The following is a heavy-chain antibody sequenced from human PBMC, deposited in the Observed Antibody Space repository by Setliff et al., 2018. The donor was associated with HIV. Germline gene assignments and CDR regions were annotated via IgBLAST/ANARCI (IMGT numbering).Heavy chain of an antibody. J-gene: IGHJ6*03. D-gene: IGHD2-8*01. CDR1: GVTFNTHD. V-gene: IGHV3-13*01. CDR2: GVSGGDT. Sequence: QPGGSLRLSCAASGVTFNTHDMQCVRQGRRKGLQWVSPGVSGGDTTYHPSLESRVTISLDTSRNQFSLKLSSVTAADTAVYYCARGRMDTLFYSFYYMDVWGKGTTVTVSS. CDR3: ARGRMDTLFYSFYYMDV.